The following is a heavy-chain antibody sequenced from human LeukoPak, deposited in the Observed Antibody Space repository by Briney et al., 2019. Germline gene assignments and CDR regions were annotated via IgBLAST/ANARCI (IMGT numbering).Heavy chain of an antibody. Sequence: GASVKVSCKASGGTFSSYAISWVRQAPGQGLEWKGGIIPIFGTANYAQKFQGRVTITADESTSTAYMELSSLRSEDTAVYYCASTYSGSYEGFDPWGQGTLVTVSS. CDR3: ASTYSGSYEGFDP. V-gene: IGHV1-69*13. CDR1: GGTFSSYA. CDR2: IIPIFGTA. J-gene: IGHJ5*02. D-gene: IGHD1-26*01.